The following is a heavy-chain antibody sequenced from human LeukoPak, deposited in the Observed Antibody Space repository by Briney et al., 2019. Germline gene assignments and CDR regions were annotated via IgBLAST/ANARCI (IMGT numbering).Heavy chain of an antibody. Sequence: GGSLRLSCAASGFTFSSYWMHWVRQAPGKGLVWVSRINSDGSSTSYADSVKGRFTISRDNAKNTLYLQMNSLRAEDTAVYYCASEIRHGYKDDAFDIWGQGTMVTVCS. CDR2: INSDGSST. D-gene: IGHD5-24*01. V-gene: IGHV3-74*01. J-gene: IGHJ3*02. CDR3: ASEIRHGYKDDAFDI. CDR1: GFTFSSYW.